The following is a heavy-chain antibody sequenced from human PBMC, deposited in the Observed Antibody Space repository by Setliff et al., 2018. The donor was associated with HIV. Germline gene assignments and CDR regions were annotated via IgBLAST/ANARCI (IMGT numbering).Heavy chain of an antibody. Sequence: ASVKVSCKASGYTFTSYDINWVRQATGQGLEWMGWMNPNSGNTGYAQKFQGRLTMTRNTSISTAYMELSSLRSEDTAVYYCAKGGYYDSTGYYYYYLYYLDEWGKGTTVTVSS. CDR2: MNPNSGNT. CDR1: GYTFTSYD. D-gene: IGHD3-22*01. CDR3: AKGGYYDSTGYYYYYLYYLDE. V-gene: IGHV1-8*02. J-gene: IGHJ6*03.